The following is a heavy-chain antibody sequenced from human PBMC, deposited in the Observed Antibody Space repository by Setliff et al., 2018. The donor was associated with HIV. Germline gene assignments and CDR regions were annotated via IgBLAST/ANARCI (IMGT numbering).Heavy chain of an antibody. V-gene: IGHV4-4*09. CDR1: GDSISTYY. CDR2: IYISGRT. CDR3: SRSPKGRYGDYVYAFDI. Sequence: PSETLSLTCTVSGDSISTYYWSWIRQPPGKGLEWIGYIYISGRTNYNPSLKSRVTISVDTSKNQFSLKLSSVTAADTAIYYCSRSPKGRYGDYVYAFDIWGQGTMVTVS. J-gene: IGHJ3*02. D-gene: IGHD4-17*01.